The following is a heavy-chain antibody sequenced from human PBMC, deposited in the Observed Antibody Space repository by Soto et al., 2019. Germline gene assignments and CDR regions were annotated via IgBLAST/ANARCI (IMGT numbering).Heavy chain of an antibody. Sequence: ASLNVSCKASGYTFSIYFITWFLHSPLQCLELVGWINPYSGHTQYAQKLHGRVTVTTDTSTRTAYMEVGSLTSDDTALYYCARVYNYGSGSHLVKGNCYIDFWGQRPLVTVSS. CDR2: INPYSGHT. J-gene: IGHJ4*02. D-gene: IGHD3-10*01. CDR3: ARVYNYGSGSHLVKGNCYIDF. V-gene: IGHV1-18*01. CDR1: GYTFSIYF.